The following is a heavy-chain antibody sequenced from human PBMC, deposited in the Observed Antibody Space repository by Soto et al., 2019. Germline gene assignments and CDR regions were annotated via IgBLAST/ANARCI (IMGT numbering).Heavy chain of an antibody. J-gene: IGHJ2*01. CDR2: INAGNGNT. V-gene: IGHV1-3*01. Sequence: ASVKVSCKASGYTFTNYGIHWVRQAPGQRLEWVGWINAGNGNTKYSQKFQGRVTITRDTSASTAYMELSSLRSEDTAMFFCARSGYSSGWYHWYFDFWGRGTLVTVSS. CDR3: ARSGYSSGWYHWYFDF. D-gene: IGHD6-19*01. CDR1: GYTFTNYG.